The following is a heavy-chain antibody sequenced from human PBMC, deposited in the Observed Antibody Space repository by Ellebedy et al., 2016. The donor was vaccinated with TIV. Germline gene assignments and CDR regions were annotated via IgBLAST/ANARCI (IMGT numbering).Heavy chain of an antibody. CDR1: GGSITSHY. D-gene: IGHD2-15*01. V-gene: IGHV4-4*07. CDR3: ARVEVDPSSLLSSYYMDV. CDR2: IYKSGST. J-gene: IGHJ6*03. Sequence: SETLSLXXTVSGGSITSHYWSWIRQPPGKGLEWIGRIYKSGSTNYNPSLKSRITMSVDTSKNQVSLKMTSVTAAHTGVYFCARVEVDPSSLLSSYYMDVWGKGTTVTVS.